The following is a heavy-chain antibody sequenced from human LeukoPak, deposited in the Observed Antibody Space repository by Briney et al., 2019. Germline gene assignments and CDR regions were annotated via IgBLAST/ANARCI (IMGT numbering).Heavy chain of an antibody. CDR1: GGSISTYY. V-gene: IGHV4-59*01. D-gene: IGHD3-22*01. CDR3: ARASSGYSVHF. J-gene: IGHJ4*02. Sequence: PSETLSLTCTVSGGSISTYYWSWIRQPPGKGLEWIGYLSYSGTTNYDPSLKSRVTISIDTSKNQFSLKLRSVTAADTAMYYCARASSGYSVHFWGQGTVSTVSS. CDR2: LSYSGTT.